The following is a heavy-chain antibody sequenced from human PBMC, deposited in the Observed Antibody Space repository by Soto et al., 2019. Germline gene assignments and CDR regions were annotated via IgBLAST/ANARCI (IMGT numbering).Heavy chain of an antibody. CDR3: ARGGYDFWSGYSFDP. CDR1: GYAFTSYG. J-gene: IGHJ5*02. D-gene: IGHD3-3*01. V-gene: IGHV1-18*01. Sequence: GASVKVSCKASGYAFTSYGISWVRQAPGQGLEWMGWISAYNGNTNYAQKLQGRVTMTTDTSTSTAYMELRSLRSDDTTVYYCARGGYDFWSGYSFDPWGQGTLVTVSS. CDR2: ISAYNGNT.